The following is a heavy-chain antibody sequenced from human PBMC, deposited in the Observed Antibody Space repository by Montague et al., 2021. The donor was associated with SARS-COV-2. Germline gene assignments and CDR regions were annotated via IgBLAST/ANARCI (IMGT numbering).Heavy chain of an antibody. J-gene: IGHJ4*02. CDR3: ASAPRYSFGFWAY. CDR1: GESSSNYY. D-gene: IGHD5-12*01. CDR2: INHSGYT. Sequence: SETLSLTCAVYGESSSNYYWSWIRQSPGKGLEWVGEINHSGYTDXNPSLESRLTISLDSSKKQFSLKMTSVTAADTAIYYCASAPRYSFGFWAYWGQGTLVSVSS. V-gene: IGHV4-34*01.